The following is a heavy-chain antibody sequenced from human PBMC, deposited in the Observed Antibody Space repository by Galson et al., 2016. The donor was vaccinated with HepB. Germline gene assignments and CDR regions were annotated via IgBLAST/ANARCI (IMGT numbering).Heavy chain of an antibody. J-gene: IGHJ5*02. V-gene: IGHV4-4*02. CDR1: GGSISTNHA. D-gene: IGHD5-12*01. Sequence: ETLSLTCGVSGGSISTNHAWTWVRQPPGKGLEWIGEIYHTGSTNYNPSLESRVSISLDKSKNQFSLKLRSVTAADTAVYYGASGGYCDRGACDNWFDPWGQGTLVTVSS. CDR2: IYHTGST. CDR3: ASGGYCDRGACDNWFDP.